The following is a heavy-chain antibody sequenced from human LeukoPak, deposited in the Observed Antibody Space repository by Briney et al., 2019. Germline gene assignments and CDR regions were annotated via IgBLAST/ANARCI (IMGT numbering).Heavy chain of an antibody. V-gene: IGHV3-64*01. J-gene: IGHJ3*02. Sequence: PGGSLRLSCAASGFTFSSYAMHWVRQAPGKGLEYVSAISSNGGSTYYANSVKGRFTISRDNSKNTLYLQMGSLRAEDMAVYYCASHGDNRDGAFDIWGQGTMVTVSS. CDR3: ASHGDNRDGAFDI. CDR1: GFTFSSYA. CDR2: ISSNGGST. D-gene: IGHD5-24*01.